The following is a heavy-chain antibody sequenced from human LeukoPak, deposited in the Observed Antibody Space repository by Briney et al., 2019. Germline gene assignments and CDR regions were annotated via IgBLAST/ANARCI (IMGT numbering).Heavy chain of an antibody. CDR3: AKDHPYGDYHYYYMDV. J-gene: IGHJ6*03. Sequence: GGSLRLSCAASGFTFSSYAMSWVRQAPGKGLEWVSAISGSGGSTYYADSVKGRFTISRDNSKNTLYLQMNSLRAEDTAVYYCAKDHPYGDYHYYYMDVWGKGTTVTVSS. V-gene: IGHV3-23*01. D-gene: IGHD4-17*01. CDR2: ISGSGGST. CDR1: GFTFSSYA.